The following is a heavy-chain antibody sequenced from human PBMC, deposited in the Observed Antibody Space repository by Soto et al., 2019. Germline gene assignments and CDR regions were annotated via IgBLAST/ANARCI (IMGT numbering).Heavy chain of an antibody. D-gene: IGHD2-15*01. CDR1: GFTFSSYG. Sequence: GGSLRLSCAASGFTFSSYGMHWVRQAPGKGLEWVAVISYDGSNKYYADSVKGRFTISRDNSKNTLYLQMNSLRAEDTAVYYCAKDRDIVVVVDFEFDPWGQGTLVTVSS. J-gene: IGHJ5*02. V-gene: IGHV3-30*18. CDR2: ISYDGSNK. CDR3: AKDRDIVVVVDFEFDP.